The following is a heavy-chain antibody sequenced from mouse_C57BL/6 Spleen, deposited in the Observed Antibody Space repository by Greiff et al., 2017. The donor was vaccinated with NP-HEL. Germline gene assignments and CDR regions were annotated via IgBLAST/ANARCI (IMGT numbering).Heavy chain of an antibody. Sequence: QVQLQQSGAELVKPGASVKLSCKASGYTFTSYWMHWVKQRPGRGLEWIGRIDPNSGGTKYNEKFKSKATLTVDKPSSTAYMQLSSLTSEDSAVYYCARRDYYGSREGYYAMDYWGQGTSVTVSS. J-gene: IGHJ4*01. CDR1: GYTFTSYW. V-gene: IGHV1-72*01. CDR3: ARRDYYGSREGYYAMDY. D-gene: IGHD1-1*01. CDR2: IDPNSGGT.